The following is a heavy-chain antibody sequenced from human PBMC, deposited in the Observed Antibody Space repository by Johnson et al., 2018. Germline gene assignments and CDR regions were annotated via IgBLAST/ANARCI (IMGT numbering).Heavy chain of an antibody. Sequence: QVQLVESGGGVVQPGRSLRLSCAASGFTFSSYAMHWVRQAPGTGLEWVAVISYDGSNKYYADSVKGRFTISRDNSKNTLYLQMKSLGVEDTALYYCAKEVDYGDHLDYWGQGTLVTVSS. CDR1: GFTFSSYA. CDR3: AKEVDYGDHLDY. D-gene: IGHD4-17*01. CDR2: ISYDGSNK. J-gene: IGHJ4*02. V-gene: IGHV3-30-3*01.